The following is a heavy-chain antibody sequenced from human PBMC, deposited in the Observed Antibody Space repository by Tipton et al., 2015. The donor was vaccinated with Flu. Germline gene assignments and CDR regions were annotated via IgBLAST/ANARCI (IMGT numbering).Heavy chain of an antibody. CDR1: GVSFRGYY. J-gene: IGHJ5*02. D-gene: IGHD2-21*02. CDR3: VRGPYSVDYRVTYDA. Sequence: TLSLTCDVIGVSFRGYYGTWIRQAPGEGLEWIGEISYDGSTIYSPSFSSRVDMSLDTSGNRFSLKMTSVTAADTAVYFCVRGPYSVDYRVTYDAWGQGSQVIVSS. CDR2: ISYDGST. V-gene: IGHV4-34*01.